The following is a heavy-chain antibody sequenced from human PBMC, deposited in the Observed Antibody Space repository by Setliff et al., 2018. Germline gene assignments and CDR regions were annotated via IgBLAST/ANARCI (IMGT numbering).Heavy chain of an antibody. CDR2: IIPILGIA. Sequence: SVKVSCKASGGTFSSYAISWVRQAPGQGLEWMGGIIPILGIANYAQKFQGRVTITADKSTSTAYMELSSLRSEDTAVYYCATRGYSSGWYYFDYWGQGTLVTVSS. J-gene: IGHJ4*02. D-gene: IGHD6-19*01. CDR3: ATRGYSSGWYYFDY. V-gene: IGHV1-69*10. CDR1: GGTFSSYA.